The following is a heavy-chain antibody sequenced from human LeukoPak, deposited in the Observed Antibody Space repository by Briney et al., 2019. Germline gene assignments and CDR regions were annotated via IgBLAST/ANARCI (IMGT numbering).Heavy chain of an antibody. D-gene: IGHD3-16*01. J-gene: IGHJ6*03. CDR1: GFTFSSYA. CDR3: AGLGVYYYYYMDV. Sequence: GGSLRLSCAASGFTFSSYAMRWVRQAPGKGLEWVSAISGSGGSTYYADSVKGRFTISGDNSKNTLYLQMNSLRAEDTAVYYCAGLGVYYYYYMDVWGKGTTVTVSS. V-gene: IGHV3-23*01. CDR2: ISGSGGST.